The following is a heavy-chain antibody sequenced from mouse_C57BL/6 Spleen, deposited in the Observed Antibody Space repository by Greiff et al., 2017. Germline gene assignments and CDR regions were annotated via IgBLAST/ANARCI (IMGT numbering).Heavy chain of an antibody. J-gene: IGHJ4*01. CDR2: INYDGNSN. Sequence: EVKVVESEGGLVQPGSSLKLSCTASGFTFSDYYMAWVRQVPEKGLEWVAKINYDGNSNNYLDSLESRSFISRDNAKNILYLQMSSLKSEDTATYYGARVSYPYCAMDYWGQGTSDTVSS. CDR1: GFTFSDYY. V-gene: IGHV5-16*01. CDR3: ARVSYPYCAMDY. D-gene: IGHD1-1*01.